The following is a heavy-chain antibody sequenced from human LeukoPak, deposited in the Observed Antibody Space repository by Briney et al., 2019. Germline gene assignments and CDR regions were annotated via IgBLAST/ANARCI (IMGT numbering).Heavy chain of an antibody. CDR2: ISYNGSNK. J-gene: IGHJ4*02. CDR3: ARDPKYCSSTSCPHSDNDY. D-gene: IGHD2-2*01. V-gene: IGHV3-30*14. CDR1: GFTFSSYA. Sequence: GGSLRLSCAASGFTFSSYAMHWVRQAPGKGLEWVAVISYNGSNKYYADSVKGRFTISRDNSKNTLYLQMNSLRAEDTAVYYCARDPKYCSSTSCPHSDNDYWGQGTLVTVSS.